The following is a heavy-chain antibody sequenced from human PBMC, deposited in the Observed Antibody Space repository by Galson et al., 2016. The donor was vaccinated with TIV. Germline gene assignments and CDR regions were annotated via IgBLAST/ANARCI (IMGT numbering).Heavy chain of an antibody. CDR2: VDPDNGET. CDR1: GYIFTERF. CDR3: TTGGGSSGSYYFDF. D-gene: IGHD5-12*01. V-gene: IGHV1-69-2*01. Sequence: VKVPCKVSGYIFTERFIHWVRQAPGERPEWVGRVDPDNGETLYAEKFQGRVTMAADTSGDTAFMELSNLRSEDTAFFYCTTGGGSSGSYYFDFWGLGTLVTVSS. J-gene: IGHJ4*02.